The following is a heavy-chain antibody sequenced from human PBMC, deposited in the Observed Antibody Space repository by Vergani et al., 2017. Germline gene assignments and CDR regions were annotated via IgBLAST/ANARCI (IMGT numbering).Heavy chain of an antibody. D-gene: IGHD5-24*01. V-gene: IGHV3-33*01. CDR2: IWYDGSNK. Sequence: QVQLVESGGGVVQPGRSLRLSCAASGFTFSSYGMHWVRQAPGKGLEWVAVIWYDGSNKYYTDSVKGRFTISRDTSKNTLYLQMNSLRAEDTAVYYCAGEGGYNVDYWGKGTLVTVSS. J-gene: IGHJ4*02. CDR1: GFTFSSYG. CDR3: AGEGGYNVDY.